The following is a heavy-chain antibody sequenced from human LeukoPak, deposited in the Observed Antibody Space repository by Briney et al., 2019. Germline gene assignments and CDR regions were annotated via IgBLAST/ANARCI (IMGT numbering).Heavy chain of an antibody. CDR3: ARDVVSGDHGQ. Sequence: ASVKVSCKASGGTFSSYAISWVRQAPGQGLEWMGGIIPIFGTANYARKFQGRVTITADESTSTAYMELSSLRSEDTAVYYCARDVVSGDHGQWGQGTLVTVSS. V-gene: IGHV1-69*13. CDR1: GGTFSSYA. J-gene: IGHJ4*02. CDR2: IIPIFGTA. D-gene: IGHD2-15*01.